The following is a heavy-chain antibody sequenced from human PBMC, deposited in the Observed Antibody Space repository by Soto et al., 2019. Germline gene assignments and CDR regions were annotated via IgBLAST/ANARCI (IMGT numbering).Heavy chain of an antibody. CDR1: GGTFSTFG. V-gene: IGHV1-69*13. Sequence: SVKVSCKASGGTFSTFGISWVRQAPGEGLEWMGGIIPFFGTARYSQKFEDRITITADESTNTVYMDLRSLTSEDTAIYYCAKSAPMDAGDKYYYDFWGQCEMVTVSA. CDR3: AKSAPMDAGDKYYYDF. CDR2: IIPFFGTA. D-gene: IGHD4-17*01. J-gene: IGHJ4*02.